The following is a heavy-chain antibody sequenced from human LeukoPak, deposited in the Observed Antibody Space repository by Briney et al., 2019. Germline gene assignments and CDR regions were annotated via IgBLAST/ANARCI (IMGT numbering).Heavy chain of an antibody. Sequence: GGSLRLSCAASGFTLSSYAMSWVRQAPGKGLEWVSAISGSGGSTYYADSVKGRFTISRDNSKNTLYLQMNSLGAEDTAVYYCARSMVRGLGLDYWGQGTLVTVSS. CDR2: ISGSGGST. D-gene: IGHD3-10*01. V-gene: IGHV3-23*01. CDR3: ARSMVRGLGLDY. J-gene: IGHJ4*02. CDR1: GFTLSSYA.